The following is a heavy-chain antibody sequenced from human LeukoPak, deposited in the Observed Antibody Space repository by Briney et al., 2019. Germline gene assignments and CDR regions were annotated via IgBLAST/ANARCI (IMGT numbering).Heavy chain of an antibody. CDR2: IWYDGSNK. CDR3: ARDHGTLRYYGMDV. V-gene: IGHV3-33*01. D-gene: IGHD6-13*01. CDR1: GFNFSSYG. J-gene: IGHJ6*02. Sequence: GGSLRLSCAASGFNFSSYGMHWVRQAPGKGLEWVAVIWYDGSNKYYADSVKGRFTISRDNSKNTLYLQMNSLRAEDTAVYYCARDHGTLRYYGMDVWGQGTTVTVSS.